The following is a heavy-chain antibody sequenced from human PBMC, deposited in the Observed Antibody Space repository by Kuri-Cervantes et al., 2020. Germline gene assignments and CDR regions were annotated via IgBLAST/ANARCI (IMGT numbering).Heavy chain of an antibody. V-gene: IGHV3-7*03. J-gene: IGHJ4*02. CDR1: GFTFSSYW. CDR2: VKTDGREK. Sequence: GGPLRLSCAASGFTFSSYWMSWVRQAPGKGLEWVANVKTDGREKYYVDSVRGRFTISRDFAKNSLYLQMNNLRVEDTAMYYCSRDEEWGQGTLVTVSS. CDR3: SRDEE.